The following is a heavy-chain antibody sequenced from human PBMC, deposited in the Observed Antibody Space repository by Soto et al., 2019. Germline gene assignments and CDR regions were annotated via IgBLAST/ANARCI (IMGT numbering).Heavy chain of an antibody. CDR3: ARARYSSSWYAYYYYYYGMDV. CDR2: SNGSGGST. CDR1: VYTFISYY. D-gene: IGHD6-13*01. J-gene: IGHJ6*02. Sequence: CKTSVYTFISYYMDCVQEAPGQGLEWMGISNGSGGSTSYAKKFQGRVTMTRDTSTSTVYMELSSLRSEDTAVYYCARARYSSSWYAYYYYYYGMDVWGQGTTVTVSS. V-gene: IGHV1-46*01.